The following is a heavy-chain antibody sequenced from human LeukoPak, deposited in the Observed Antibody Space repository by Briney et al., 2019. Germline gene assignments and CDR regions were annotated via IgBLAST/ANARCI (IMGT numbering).Heavy chain of an antibody. CDR3: ARRRERGASDAFAF. J-gene: IGHJ3*01. D-gene: IGHD3-16*01. CDR1: GFTFSSFW. Sequence: GGSLRLSCAASGFTFSSFWMYWVRQAPGKGLVWVSRINSDAGSTTYADSVKGRFTISRDNAKNTVYLQMNSLRAEDTAVYYCARRRERGASDAFAFWGQGTMVTVSS. V-gene: IGHV3-74*03. CDR2: INSDAGST.